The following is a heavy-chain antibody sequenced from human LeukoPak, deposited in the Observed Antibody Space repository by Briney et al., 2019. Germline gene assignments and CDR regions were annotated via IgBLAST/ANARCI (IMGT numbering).Heavy chain of an antibody. J-gene: IGHJ1*01. CDR3: TRTTFLGSTYFQH. CDR2: ISAYNGNT. V-gene: IGHV1-18*01. Sequence: SWVRQXXGQGLEWVGWISAYNGNTHYAQKLQGRVTMTTDTSTNTAYMEVRSLRPDDTAVYYCTRTTFLGSTYFQHWGQGTLVTVSS. D-gene: IGHD1-1*01.